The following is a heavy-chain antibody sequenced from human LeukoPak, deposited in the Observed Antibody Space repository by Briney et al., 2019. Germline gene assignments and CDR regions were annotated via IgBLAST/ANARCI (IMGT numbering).Heavy chain of an antibody. CDR2: ISGSGGRT. J-gene: IGHJ4*02. V-gene: IGHV3-23*01. CDR3: AKEPQGGNYDSWSGYYLVY. CDR1: GFTFSSYA. Sequence: PGGSLRLSCAASGFTFSSYAMSWVPEAPGKGLEWVSGISGSGGRTDYADSVKGRFTISRDNSKNTLYLQMNSLRAEDTAVYYCAKEPQGGNYDSWSGYYLVYWGQGTLFTVSS. D-gene: IGHD3-3*01.